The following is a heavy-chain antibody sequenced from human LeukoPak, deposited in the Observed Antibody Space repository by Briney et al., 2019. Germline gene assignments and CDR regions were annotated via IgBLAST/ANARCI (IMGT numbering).Heavy chain of an antibody. D-gene: IGHD6-13*01. J-gene: IGHJ4*02. CDR1: GYTFTGYY. CDR2: INPNTGGT. V-gene: IGHV1-2*02. CDR3: AREIAAAAYDYFDY. Sequence: ASVKVSCKASGYTFTGYYMHWVRQAPGQGLEWMGWINPNTGGTNYAQKFQGRVTMTRDTSISTAYMELSRLRSDDTAVYYCAREIAAAAYDYFDYWGQGTLVTVSS.